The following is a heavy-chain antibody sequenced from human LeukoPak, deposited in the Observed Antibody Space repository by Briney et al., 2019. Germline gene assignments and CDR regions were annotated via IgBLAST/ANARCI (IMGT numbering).Heavy chain of an antibody. J-gene: IGHJ3*02. D-gene: IGHD2-2*01. CDR3: ARDVSVGYCSSTSCYGAFDI. V-gene: IGHV1-69*13. Sequence: SVKVSCKASGYTFTSYAISWVRQAPGQGLEWMGGIIPIFGTANYAQKFQGRVTITADESTSTAYMELSSLRSEDTAVYYCARDVSVGYCSSTSCYGAFDIWGQGTMVTVSS. CDR2: IIPIFGTA. CDR1: GYTFTSYA.